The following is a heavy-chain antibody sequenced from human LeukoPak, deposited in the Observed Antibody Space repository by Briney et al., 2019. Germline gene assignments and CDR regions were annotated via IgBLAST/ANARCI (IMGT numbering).Heavy chain of an antibody. D-gene: IGHD4-17*01. CDR1: GFAFSSYG. J-gene: IGHJ4*02. Sequence: GGSLRLSCAASGFAFSSYGMHWVRQAPGKGLEWVSYISGSGSTIYYADSVKGRFTISRDSAKNSLYLQMNSLRAEDTAVYYCARASVTRGIDYWGQGTLVTVSS. CDR2: ISGSGSTI. CDR3: ARASVTRGIDY. V-gene: IGHV3-48*04.